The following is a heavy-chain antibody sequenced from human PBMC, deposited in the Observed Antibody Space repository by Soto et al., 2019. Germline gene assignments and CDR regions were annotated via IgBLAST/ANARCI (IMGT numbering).Heavy chain of an antibody. CDR1: GGSVSSGDSY. D-gene: IGHD1-26*01. CDR3: ARVPIVGVTGYGAFNI. V-gene: IGHV4-30-4*01. CDR2: VYYSGSS. J-gene: IGHJ3*02. Sequence: PSETLSPTCTVSGGSVSSGDSYWSWLRQPPGKGLEWIGFVYYSGSSFYKPSLESRVSISVDTSKNQFSLELSTVTAADTAVYYCARVPIVGVTGYGAFNIWGRGTMVTVSS.